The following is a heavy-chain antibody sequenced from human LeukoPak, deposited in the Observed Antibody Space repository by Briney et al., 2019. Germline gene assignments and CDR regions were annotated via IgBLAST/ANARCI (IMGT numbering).Heavy chain of an antibody. CDR2: ITGSGGGT. CDR3: AKRIPSWYYVDY. CDR1: GFTFRNYA. V-gene: IGHV3-23*01. Sequence: GGSLRLSCAASGFTFRNYAMTWVRQPPGKGLEWVSAITGSGGGTYYADSVKGRFTISRDNSKNTLYLQMNSLRAEDTAIYYCAKRIPSWYYVDYWGQGTLVTVSS. D-gene: IGHD2-15*01. J-gene: IGHJ4*02.